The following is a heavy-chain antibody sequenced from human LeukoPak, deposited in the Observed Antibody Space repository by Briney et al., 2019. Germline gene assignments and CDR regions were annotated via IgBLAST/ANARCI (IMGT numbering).Heavy chain of an antibody. CDR2: ISSSSYI. D-gene: IGHD2-2*01. J-gene: IGHJ4*02. CDR3: ARSPSPTYAHLHY. V-gene: IGHV3-21*01. Sequence: GGSLRLSCAASGFTFSSYSMNWVRQAPGKGLEWVSSISSSSYIYYADSVKGRFTISRDNAKNSLYLQMNSLRAEDTAVYYCARSPSPTYAHLHYWGQGTLVTVSS. CDR1: GFTFSSYS.